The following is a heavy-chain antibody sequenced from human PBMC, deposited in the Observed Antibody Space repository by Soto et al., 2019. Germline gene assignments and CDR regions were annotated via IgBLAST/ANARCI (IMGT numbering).Heavy chain of an antibody. CDR3: ARDRGYYYDSSGWMGWFDP. J-gene: IGHJ5*02. CDR1: GGTFSSYA. V-gene: IGHV1-69*06. CDR2: IIPIFGAA. D-gene: IGHD3-22*01. Sequence: SVKDSCKASGGTFSSYAISWVRQAPGQGLEWMGGIIPIFGAANYAQKFQGRVTITADKSTSTAYMELSSLRSEDTAVYYCARDRGYYYDSSGWMGWFDPWGQGTLVTVSS.